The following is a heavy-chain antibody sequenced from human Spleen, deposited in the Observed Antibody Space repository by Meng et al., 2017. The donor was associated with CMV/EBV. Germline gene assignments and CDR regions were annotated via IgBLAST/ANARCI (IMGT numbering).Heavy chain of an antibody. D-gene: IGHD6-13*01. CDR3: ARRQQLEENYYYYYGMDV. J-gene: IGHJ6*02. CDR2: IHHSEGT. Sequence: SETLSLTCGVYGGSLTDYYWTWIRQPPGKGLEWIGEIHHSEGTNYNPSLKSRVTMSLDTSKIQFSLKLSSVTAADTAVYYCARRQQLEENYYYYYGMDVWGQGTTVTVSS. CDR1: GGSLTDYY. V-gene: IGHV4-34*01.